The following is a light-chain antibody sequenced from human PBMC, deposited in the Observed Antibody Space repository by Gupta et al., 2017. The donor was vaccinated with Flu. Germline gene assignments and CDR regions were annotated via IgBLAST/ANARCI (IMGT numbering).Light chain of an antibody. CDR1: QGISNY. CDR3: QQYNSNPWIT. J-gene: IGKJ5*01. CDR2: AAS. V-gene: IGKV1-16*01. Sequence: DIQMNPSPSSLSASVGDRVTITCRASQGISNYLAWFQQKPGKAPKSLIYAASSFQSGVPSMFSGSGSGTDVTLTIISLQPEDFAAYYCQQYNSNPWITFGQGTQLEIK.